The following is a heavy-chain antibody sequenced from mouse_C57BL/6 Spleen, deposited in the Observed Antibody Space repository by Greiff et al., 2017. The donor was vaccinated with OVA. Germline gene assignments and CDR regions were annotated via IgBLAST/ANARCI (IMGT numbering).Heavy chain of an antibody. J-gene: IGHJ2*01. D-gene: IGHD4-1*01. CDR2: IYPGDGDT. CDR3: ARQVLGRDY. CDR1: GYAFSSSW. V-gene: IGHV1-82*01. Sequence: QVQLQQSGPELVKPGASVKISCKASGYAFSSSWMNWVKQRPGKGLEWIGRIYPGDGDTNYNGKFKGKATLTADKSSSTAYMQLSSLTSEDSAVYFCARQVLGRDYWGQGTTLTVSS.